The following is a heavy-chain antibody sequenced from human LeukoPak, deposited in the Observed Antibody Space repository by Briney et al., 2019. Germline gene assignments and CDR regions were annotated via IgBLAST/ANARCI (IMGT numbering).Heavy chain of an antibody. V-gene: IGHV4-39*07. CDR3: AREIFGARAFEY. J-gene: IGHJ4*02. CDR2: IYYSGST. D-gene: IGHD3-3*01. CDR1: GGSISSSTYY. Sequence: SETLSLTCTVSGGSISSSTYYWGWIRQPPGKGLEWIGSIYYSGSTYYNPSLKSRVTISVDTSQNQFSLNLNSVTAADTALYFCAREIFGARAFEYWGQGILVTVSS.